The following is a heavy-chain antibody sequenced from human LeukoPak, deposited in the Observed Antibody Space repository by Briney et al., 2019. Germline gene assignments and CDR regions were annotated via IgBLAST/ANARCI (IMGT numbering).Heavy chain of an antibody. Sequence: PGGSLRLSCAASGFTFSSYGMHWVRQAPGKGLEWVAVIWYDGSNKYYADSVKGRFTIPRDNSNNTLYMQRHSLRAEDKAVYYCARHLFVCPLLWFRELLTCMDVRRKGATVTVCS. V-gene: IGHV3-33*01. CDR2: IWYDGSNK. CDR3: ARHLFVCPLLWFRELLTCMDV. D-gene: IGHD3-10*01. J-gene: IGHJ6*01. CDR1: GFTFSSYG.